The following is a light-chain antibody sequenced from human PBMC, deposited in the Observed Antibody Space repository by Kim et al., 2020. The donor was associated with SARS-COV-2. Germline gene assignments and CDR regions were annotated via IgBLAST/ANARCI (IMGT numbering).Light chain of an antibody. V-gene: IGLV2-11*01. Sequence: GPSVTISCPGTSSAVGGYNYVPWYQQHPGKAPKLMIYAVSKRPSGVPDRFSGSKSGNTASLTISGLQAEDEADYYCCSYAGSYTLVFGGGTQLTVL. CDR3: CSYAGSYTLV. CDR2: AVS. CDR1: SSAVGGYNY. J-gene: IGLJ2*01.